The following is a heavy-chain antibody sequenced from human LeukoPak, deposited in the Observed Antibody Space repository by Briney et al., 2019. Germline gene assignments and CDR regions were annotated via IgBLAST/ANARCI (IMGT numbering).Heavy chain of an antibody. CDR2: IYYSGST. J-gene: IGHJ4*02. CDR1: GGSISGYY. D-gene: IGHD2-8*01. Sequence: SETLSLTCTVSGGSISGYYYNWIRQPPGKGLEWIGSIYYSGSTYYNPSLKSRVTISVDTSKNQFSLKLSSVTAADTAVYYCARTYCTSGSCYFDYWGQGTLVTVSS. CDR3: ARTYCTSGSCYFDY. V-gene: IGHV4-59*05.